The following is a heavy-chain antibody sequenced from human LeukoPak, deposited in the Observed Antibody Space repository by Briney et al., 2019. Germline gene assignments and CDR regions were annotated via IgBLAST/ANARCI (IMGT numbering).Heavy chain of an antibody. J-gene: IGHJ4*02. D-gene: IGHD2-21*01. Sequence: PSETLSLTCTVSGGSISSYYWSWVRQAPGKGLEWVSAISGSGGSTYYADSVKGRFTISRDNSKITLYLQMNSLRAEDTAVYYCAKDLLWWDVHFDYWGQGTLVTVSS. CDR2: ISGSGGST. V-gene: IGHV3-23*01. CDR1: GGSISSYY. CDR3: AKDLLWWDVHFDY.